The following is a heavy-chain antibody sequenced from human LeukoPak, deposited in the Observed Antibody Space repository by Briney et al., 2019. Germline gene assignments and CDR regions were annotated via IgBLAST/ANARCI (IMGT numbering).Heavy chain of an antibody. CDR2: ISGSGGST. D-gene: IGHD1-26*01. V-gene: IGHV3-23*01. Sequence: GGSLRLSCAASGFTFSSYAMSWVRQAPGKGLEWASAISGSGGSTYYADSVKGRFTISRDNSKNTLYLQMNSLRAEDTAVYYCARDRWELRLDYWGQGTLVTVSS. J-gene: IGHJ4*02. CDR3: ARDRWELRLDY. CDR1: GFTFSSYA.